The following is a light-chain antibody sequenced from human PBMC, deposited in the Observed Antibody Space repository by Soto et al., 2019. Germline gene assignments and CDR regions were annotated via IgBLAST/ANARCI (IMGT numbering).Light chain of an antibody. CDR1: QSVFYSPNNKDY. CDR3: QQYYNTPFT. CDR2: WAS. Sequence: DIVMTQSPDSLSVSLGERATINCKSSQSVFYSPNNKDYLAWYQQKPGQPPKLLIYWASTRESGVPDRFSARGSGTDFTLTISSLQAGDVAVYYCQQYYNTPFTFGPGTKVDIK. J-gene: IGKJ3*01. V-gene: IGKV4-1*01.